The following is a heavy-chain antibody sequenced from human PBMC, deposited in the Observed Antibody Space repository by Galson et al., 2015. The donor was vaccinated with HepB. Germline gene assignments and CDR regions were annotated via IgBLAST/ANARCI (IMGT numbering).Heavy chain of an antibody. Sequence: SVKVSCKASGYIFSTYSITWVRQAPGQGLEWMGWISPYNRDTNYAQNFQGRVTMTTDTSTSTAYMELRSLRSDDTAVYYCARGALVVAVGATQNNWFDPWGRGTLVTVSS. V-gene: IGHV1-18*01. CDR1: GYIFSTYS. D-gene: IGHD2-15*01. CDR3: ARGALVVAVGATQNNWFDP. J-gene: IGHJ5*02. CDR2: ISPYNRDT.